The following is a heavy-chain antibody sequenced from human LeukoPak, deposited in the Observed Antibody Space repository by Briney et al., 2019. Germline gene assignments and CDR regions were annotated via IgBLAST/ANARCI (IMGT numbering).Heavy chain of an antibody. J-gene: IGHJ4*02. CDR3: VRESEYYFDHSASFDY. CDR2: MSSDGNAM. V-gene: IGHV3-30-3*01. Sequence: GGSLRLSCAASGFAFTAYLIHWVRQAPGKGLEWVAVMSSDGNAMFYADSVKGRFTISRDNSKNTLYLQMNSLRAEDTAVYYCVRESEYYFDHSASFDYWGQGTLVTVSS. CDR1: GFAFTAYL. D-gene: IGHD3-22*01.